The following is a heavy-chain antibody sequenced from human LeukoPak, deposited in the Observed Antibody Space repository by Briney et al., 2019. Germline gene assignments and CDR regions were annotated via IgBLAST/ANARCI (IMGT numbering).Heavy chain of an antibody. V-gene: IGHV3-23*01. CDR3: AKIGVGPLQIDY. CDR2: ISGSGGST. CDR1: GFTFSRYA. J-gene: IGHJ4*02. Sequence: GGSLRLSCAASGFTFSRYAMSWVRHATGKGLEWLSAISGSGGSTYYADAVKGRFTISRDNSKNTLYLQMNSLRAEDTAVYYCAKIGVGPLQIDYWGQGTLVTVSS. D-gene: IGHD3-10*01.